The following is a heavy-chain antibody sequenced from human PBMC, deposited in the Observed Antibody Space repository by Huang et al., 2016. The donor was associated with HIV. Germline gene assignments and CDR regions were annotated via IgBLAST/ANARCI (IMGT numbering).Heavy chain of an antibody. Sequence: EVHLVESGGGLVQPGGSLGLSCAASGFTFSIYSMTWVRQTQGKGVEWVSYISSTGSAKYYADPVKYRFTISRDNANNSLYLQMNSLRAEDAGVYFCAMGYGPFDFWGQRTLVTVSS. V-gene: IGHV3-48*01. CDR3: AMGYGPFDF. J-gene: IGHJ4*02. CDR2: ISSTGSAK. CDR1: GFTFSIYS. D-gene: IGHD5-18*01.